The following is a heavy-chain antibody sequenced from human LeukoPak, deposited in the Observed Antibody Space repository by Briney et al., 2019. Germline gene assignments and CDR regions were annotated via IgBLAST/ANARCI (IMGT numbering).Heavy chain of an antibody. CDR2: IYYSGST. V-gene: IGHV4-59*08. CDR3: ARHTVAGGFDY. Sequence: ASETLSLTCTVSGGSFSSFYWSWIRQPPGKGLEWIGYIYYSGSTNYHPSLKSRVTISVDTSKNRFSLKLSSVTAADTAVYYCARHTVAGGFDYWGQGTLVTVSS. J-gene: IGHJ4*02. D-gene: IGHD6-19*01. CDR1: GGSFSSFY.